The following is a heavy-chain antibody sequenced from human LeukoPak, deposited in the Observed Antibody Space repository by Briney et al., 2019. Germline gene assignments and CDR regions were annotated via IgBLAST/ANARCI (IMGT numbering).Heavy chain of an antibody. CDR3: ARFPVDLTGYRKLNYYFDH. Sequence: SETLSLTCAVYGGSFSGYYWSWIRQPPGKGLEWIGEINHSGSTNYNPSLKSRVTISVDTSKNQFSLKLSSVTAADTAVYYCARFPVDLTGYRKLNYYFDHWGQGTLVTVSS. CDR2: INHSGST. D-gene: IGHD3-9*01. J-gene: IGHJ4*02. CDR1: GGSFSGYY. V-gene: IGHV4-34*01.